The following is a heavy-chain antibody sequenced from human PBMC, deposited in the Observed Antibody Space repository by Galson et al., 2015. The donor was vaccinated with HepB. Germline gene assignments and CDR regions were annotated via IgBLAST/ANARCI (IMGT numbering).Heavy chain of an antibody. CDR1: GFTFSSYS. V-gene: IGHV3-48*01. Sequence: SLRLSCAASGFTFSSYSMNWVRQAPGKGLEWVSYISSSSSTIYYADSVKGRFTISRDNAKNSLYLQMNSLRAEDTAVYYCARDGPGSSADYWSQGTLVTVSS. D-gene: IGHD6-13*01. CDR2: ISSSSSTI. CDR3: ARDGPGSSADY. J-gene: IGHJ4*02.